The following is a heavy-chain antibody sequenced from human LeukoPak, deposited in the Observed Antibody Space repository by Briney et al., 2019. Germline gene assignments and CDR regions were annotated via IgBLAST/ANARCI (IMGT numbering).Heavy chain of an antibody. CDR2: INPNSGGT. CDR1: GYTFTGYY. J-gene: IGHJ5*02. D-gene: IGHD3-16*01. Sequence: ASVKVSCKASGYTFTGYYMHWVRQAPRQGLEWMGWINPNSGGTNYAQKFQGRVTMTRDTSISTAYMELSRLRSDDTAVYYCAREADAGYDYVWGSRYNWFDPWGQGTLVTVSS. V-gene: IGHV1-2*02. CDR3: AREADAGYDYVWGSRYNWFDP.